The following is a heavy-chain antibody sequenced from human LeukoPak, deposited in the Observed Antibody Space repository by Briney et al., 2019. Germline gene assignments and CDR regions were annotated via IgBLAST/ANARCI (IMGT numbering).Heavy chain of an antibody. J-gene: IGHJ5*02. CDR1: GVSINSHY. CDR3: ARAGPWQIDP. D-gene: IGHD3-10*01. V-gene: IGHV4-59*11. CDR2: IFYTGTT. Sequence: ETLSLTCSVSGVSINSHYWTWIRQPPGRGLEWIGHIFYTGTTNYSPSLKSRLTISVDRSKNHFSLKLKSVTSADTAVYYCARAGPWQIDPWGQGIPVTVSS.